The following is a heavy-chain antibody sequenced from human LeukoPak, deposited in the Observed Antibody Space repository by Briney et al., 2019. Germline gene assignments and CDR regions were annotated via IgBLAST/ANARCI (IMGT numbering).Heavy chain of an antibody. CDR3: ARALASYYYYGMDV. CDR1: GFTFSSYA. Sequence: PGGSLRLSCAASGFTFSSYAMHWVRQAPGKGLEWVAVISYDGSNKCYADSVKGRFTISRDNSKNTLYLQMNSLRAEDTAVYYCARALASYYYYGMDVWGQGTTVTVSS. V-gene: IGHV3-30-3*01. CDR2: ISYDGSNK. J-gene: IGHJ6*02.